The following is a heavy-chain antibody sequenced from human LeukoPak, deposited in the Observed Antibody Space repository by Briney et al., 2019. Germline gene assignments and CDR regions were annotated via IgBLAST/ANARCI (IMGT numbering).Heavy chain of an antibody. CDR1: GYTFTSYD. D-gene: IGHD3-10*01. CDR2: MNPNSGNT. J-gene: IGHJ4*02. V-gene: IGHV1-8*03. CDR3: ARVARFEELLPDFDY. Sequence: ASVKVSCKASGYTFTSYDINWVRQATGQGLEWMGWMNPNSGNTGYAQKFQGRVTITRNTSISTAYMELSSLRSEDTAVYYCARVARFEELLPDFDYWGQGTLVTVSS.